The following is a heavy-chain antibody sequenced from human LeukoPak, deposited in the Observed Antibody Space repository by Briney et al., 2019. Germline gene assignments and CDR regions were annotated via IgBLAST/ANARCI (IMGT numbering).Heavy chain of an antibody. CDR2: IYHSGST. CDR3: ARGSGRVRIYYFDY. J-gene: IGHJ4*02. D-gene: IGHD3-10*01. V-gene: IGHV4-30-2*01. CDR1: GGSISSGGYS. Sequence: SETLSLTCAVSGGSISSGGYSWSWIRQPPGKGLEWIGYIYHSGSTYYNPSLKSRVTISVDRSKNQFSLKLSSVTAADTAVYYCARGSGRVRIYYFDYWGQGTLVTVSS.